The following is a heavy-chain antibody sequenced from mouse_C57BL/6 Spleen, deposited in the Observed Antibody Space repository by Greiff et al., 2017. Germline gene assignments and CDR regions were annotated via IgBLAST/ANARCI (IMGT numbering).Heavy chain of an antibody. Sequence: VKLMESGPELVKPGASVKISCKASGYAFSSSWMNWVKQRPGQGLEWIGRIYPGDGDTNYNGKFKGKATLTADKSSSTAYMQLSSLTSEDSAVYFCAKKAYGSPWYFDVWGTGTTVTVSS. V-gene: IGHV1-82*01. CDR1: GYAFSSSW. D-gene: IGHD1-1*01. CDR2: IYPGDGDT. J-gene: IGHJ1*03. CDR3: AKKAYGSPWYFDV.